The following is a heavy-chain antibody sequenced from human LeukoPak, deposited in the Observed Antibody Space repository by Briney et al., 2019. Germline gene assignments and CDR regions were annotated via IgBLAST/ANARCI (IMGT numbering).Heavy chain of an antibody. J-gene: IGHJ4*02. CDR2: IDSDGSSL. Sequence: PGGSLILSCAASGFTFSTYWMHWVRPAPGKGLVWVSRIDSDGSSLSYADSVKGRFTMSRDNAKNTLYLQMNSLRAEDTAVYYCARGAGSFDYWGQGTLVTVSS. CDR3: ARGAGSFDY. V-gene: IGHV3-74*01. CDR1: GFTFSTYW.